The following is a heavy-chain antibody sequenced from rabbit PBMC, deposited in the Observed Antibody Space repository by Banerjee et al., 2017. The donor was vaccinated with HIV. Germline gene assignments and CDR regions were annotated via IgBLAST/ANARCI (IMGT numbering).Heavy chain of an antibody. CDR2: IYAGSSGST. D-gene: IGHD6-1*01. J-gene: IGHJ6*01. Sequence: MCWVRQAPGKGLEWIACIYAGSSGSTYYASWAKGRFTISKTSSTTVTLQMTSLTAADTATYFCARDAGYAGYGYAGYYYGMDLWGQGTLVTVS. CDR3: ARDAGYAGYGYAGYYYGMDL. V-gene: IGHV1S40*01.